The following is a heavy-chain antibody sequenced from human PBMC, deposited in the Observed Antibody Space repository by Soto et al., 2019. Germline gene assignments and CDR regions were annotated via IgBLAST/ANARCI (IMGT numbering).Heavy chain of an antibody. CDR1: GFTFSSSA. V-gene: IGHV1-58*01. Sequence: ASVKVSCKASGFTFSSSAVQWVRQARGQRLEWIGWIVVGSGHTNYAQKFQERVTITRDMSTSTAYMDLSSLRSEDTAVYYCAADGYYYDSSYAFDIWGQGTTVTVS. D-gene: IGHD3-22*01. CDR2: IVVGSGHT. CDR3: AADGYYYDSSYAFDI. J-gene: IGHJ3*02.